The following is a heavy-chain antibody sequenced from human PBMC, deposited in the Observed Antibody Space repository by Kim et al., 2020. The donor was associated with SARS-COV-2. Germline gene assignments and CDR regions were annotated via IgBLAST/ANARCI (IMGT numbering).Heavy chain of an antibody. V-gene: IGHV3-33*01. CDR3: AAWLTLRSYFDH. D-gene: IGHD4-17*01. CDR1: GFTFSTKG. J-gene: IGHJ4*02. Sequence: GGSLRLSCVASGFTFSTKGMHWVRQAPGKGLEWVAVIWYDGSKKEYADSVKGRFTISRDNSKNTLYLQMNSLRAEDTAVYYCAAWLTLRSYFDHWGQGTLVTVSS. CDR2: IWYDGSKK.